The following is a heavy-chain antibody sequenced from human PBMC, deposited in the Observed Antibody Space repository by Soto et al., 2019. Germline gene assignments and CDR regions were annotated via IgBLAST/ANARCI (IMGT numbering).Heavy chain of an antibody. CDR1: GFTFDDYA. D-gene: IGHD3-10*01. CDR3: AKDGGWGTSMVRGVIVDYYYYYMDV. J-gene: IGHJ6*03. CDR2: ISWNSGSI. V-gene: IGHV3-9*01. Sequence: GGSLRLSCAASGFTFDDYAMHWVRQAPGKGLEWVSGISWNSGSIGYADSVKGRFTISRDNAKNSLYLQMNSLRAEDTALYYCAKDGGWGTSMVRGVIVDYYYYYMDVWGKGTTVTVSS.